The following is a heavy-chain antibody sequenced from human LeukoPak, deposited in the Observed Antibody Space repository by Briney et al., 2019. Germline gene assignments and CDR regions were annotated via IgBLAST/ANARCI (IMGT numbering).Heavy chain of an antibody. J-gene: IGHJ6*02. CDR1: GFPFRDHA. Sequence: PGGTLRLSCTASGFPFRDHAMSWVRQAPGKGLEWVSYISSSGSTIYYADSVKGRFTISRDNAKNSLYLQMNSLRAEDTAVYYCAGTSSSSWYDGYYYGMDVWGQGTTVTVSS. V-gene: IGHV3-48*03. CDR2: ISSSGSTI. CDR3: AGTSSSSWYDGYYYGMDV. D-gene: IGHD6-13*01.